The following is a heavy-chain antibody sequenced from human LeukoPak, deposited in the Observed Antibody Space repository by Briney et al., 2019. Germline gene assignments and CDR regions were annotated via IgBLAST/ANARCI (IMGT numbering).Heavy chain of an antibody. CDR1: DDSITMYY. J-gene: IGHJ5*02. CDR3: ARGSVVRGVISGWNWFDP. D-gene: IGHD3-10*01. V-gene: IGHV4-59*12. Sequence: SETLSLTCTVSDDSITMYYWTWIRQPPGKGLEWIGYVDHTGSTKFNPSLNGRVSISRDTSNNFFSLRLRSVTAADTAVYYCARGSVVRGVISGWNWFDPWGQGTLVTVSS. CDR2: VDHTGST.